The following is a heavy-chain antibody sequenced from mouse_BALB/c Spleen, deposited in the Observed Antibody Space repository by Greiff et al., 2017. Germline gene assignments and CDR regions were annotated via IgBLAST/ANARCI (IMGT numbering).Heavy chain of an antibody. CDR3: ARDKDYYGSSQPYWYFDV. D-gene: IGHD1-1*01. CDR1: GFSLTSYG. V-gene: IGHV2-9*02. CDR2: IWAGGST. Sequence: VQLQQSGPGLVAPSQSLSITCTVSGFSLTSYGVHWVRQPPGKGLEWLGVIWAGGSTNYNSALMSRLSISKDNSKSQVFLKMNSLQTDDTAMYYCARDKDYYGSSQPYWYFDVWGAGTTVTVSS. J-gene: IGHJ1*01.